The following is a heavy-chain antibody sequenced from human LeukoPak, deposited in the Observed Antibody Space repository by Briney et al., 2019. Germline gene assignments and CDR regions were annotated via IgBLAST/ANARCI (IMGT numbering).Heavy chain of an antibody. V-gene: IGHV4-31*03. D-gene: IGHD3-16*02. J-gene: IGHJ3*02. CDR1: GGSIRSGGYY. CDR3: ARYYVWGSYRRKQAFDI. CDR2: IYHSGST. Sequence: SQTLSLTCTVSGGSIRSGGYYCTWIRQHPGKGLEWIGYIYHSGSTYYNPSLKSRVTISVDTSKNQFSLKLSSVTAADTAVYYCARYYVWGSYRRKQAFDIWGQGTMVTVSS.